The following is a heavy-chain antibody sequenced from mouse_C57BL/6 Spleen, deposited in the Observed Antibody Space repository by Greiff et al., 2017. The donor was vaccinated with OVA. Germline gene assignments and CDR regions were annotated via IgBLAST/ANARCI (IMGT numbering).Heavy chain of an antibody. V-gene: IGHV1-64*01. CDR2: IHPNSGST. J-gene: IGHJ4*01. D-gene: IGHD2-3*01. Sequence: QVQLQQPGAELVKPGASVKLSCKASGYTFTSYWMHWVKQRPGQGLEWIGMIHPNSGSTNYNEKFKSKATLTVDKSSSTAYMQLSSLTSEDSAVYYCASDGYYVGAMDYWGQGTSVTVSS. CDR1: GYTFTSYW. CDR3: ASDGYYVGAMDY.